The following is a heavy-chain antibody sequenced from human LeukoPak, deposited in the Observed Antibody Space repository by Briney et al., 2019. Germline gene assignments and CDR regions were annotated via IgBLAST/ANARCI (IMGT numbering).Heavy chain of an antibody. CDR2: INWNGGST. V-gene: IGHV3-20*04. Sequence: GGSLRLSCAASGLTFDDYGMSWVRQAPGKGLEWVSGINWNGGSTGYADSVKGRFTISRDNAKNSLYLQMNSLRAEDTALYYCARERYCSSTSCYAFDSWGQGTLVTVSS. D-gene: IGHD2-2*01. CDR1: GLTFDDYG. J-gene: IGHJ4*02. CDR3: ARERYCSSTSCYAFDS.